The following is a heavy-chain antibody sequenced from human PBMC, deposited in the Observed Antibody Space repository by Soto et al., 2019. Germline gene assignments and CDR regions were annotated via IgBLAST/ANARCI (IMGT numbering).Heavy chain of an antibody. CDR2: LYSGGST. J-gene: IGHJ5*02. Sequence: EVQLVESGGGLVQPGGSLRLSCAASGVTVTNNYMSWVRQAPGRGLEWVSVLYSGGSTYYADSVKGRFTISRDNPKNTLYLQMNSLRAEDTAVYYCARDTALTGGFDPWGQGTLVTVSS. V-gene: IGHV3-66*01. CDR1: GVTVTNNY. D-gene: IGHD1-26*01. CDR3: ARDTALTGGFDP.